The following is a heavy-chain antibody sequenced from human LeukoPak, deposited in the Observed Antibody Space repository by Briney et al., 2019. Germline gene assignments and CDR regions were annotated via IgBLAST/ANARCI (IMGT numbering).Heavy chain of an antibody. Sequence: SETLSLTCAVYGGSFSGYYWSWIRQPPGKGLEWIGEINHSGSTNYNPSLKSRVTISVDTSKNQFSLKLSSVTAADTAVYYCARTIYYDYVWGTLDYWGQGTLVTVSS. CDR2: INHSGST. D-gene: IGHD3-16*01. CDR1: GGSFSGYY. J-gene: IGHJ4*02. V-gene: IGHV4-34*01. CDR3: ARTIYYDYVWGTLDY.